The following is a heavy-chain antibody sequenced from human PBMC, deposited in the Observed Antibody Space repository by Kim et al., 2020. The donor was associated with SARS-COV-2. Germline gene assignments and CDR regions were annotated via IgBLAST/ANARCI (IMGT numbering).Heavy chain of an antibody. V-gene: IGHV1-8*01. Sequence: ASVKVSCKASGYTFTSYDINWVRQATGQGLEWMGWMNPNSGNTGYAQKFQGRVTMTRNTSISTAYMELSSLRSEDTAVYYCARRRNAPFEISIFGVVRSSYYYMDVWGKGTTVTVSS. CDR2: MNPNSGNT. D-gene: IGHD3-3*01. CDR3: ARRRNAPFEISIFGVVRSSYYYMDV. CDR1: GYTFTSYD. J-gene: IGHJ6*03.